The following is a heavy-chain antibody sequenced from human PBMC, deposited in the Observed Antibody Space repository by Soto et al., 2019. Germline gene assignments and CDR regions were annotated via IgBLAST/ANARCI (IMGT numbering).Heavy chain of an antibody. V-gene: IGHV4-30-4*01. CDR1: GVSITSGSYY. D-gene: IGHD3-22*01. J-gene: IGHJ4*02. Sequence: HVQLQESGPGPVTPSQTLSLSCTVSGVSITSGSYYWTWVRQSPGKGLEWIGYRYYSGNTYYNPSLNSRATISVDTSTKQFFLKLTSVTAADTAVYYCARGGYDTSGQTFIGWGPDCWGQGTLVTVSS. CDR2: RYYSGNT. CDR3: ARGGYDTSGQTFIGWGPDC.